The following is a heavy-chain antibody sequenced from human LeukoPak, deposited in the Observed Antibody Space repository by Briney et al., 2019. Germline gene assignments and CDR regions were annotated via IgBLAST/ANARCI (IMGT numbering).Heavy chain of an antibody. Sequence: LPGGSLRLSCAASGFTFSSYAMSWFRQAPGKGLEWVSGISGSGSITYYADSVKGRFTISRDNSKNTLYLQMNSLRAEDTAVYYCAKDLYGDYDNDYWGQGTLVTVSS. CDR3: AKDLYGDYDNDY. J-gene: IGHJ4*02. D-gene: IGHD4-17*01. V-gene: IGHV3-23*01. CDR1: GFTFSSYA. CDR2: ISGSGSIT.